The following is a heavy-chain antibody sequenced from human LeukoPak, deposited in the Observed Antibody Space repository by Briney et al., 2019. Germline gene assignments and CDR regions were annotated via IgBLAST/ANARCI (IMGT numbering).Heavy chain of an antibody. Sequence: ASVKVSCTASGYAFTSYGISWVRQAPGQGLEWMGWISAYNGNTNYAQTLQGRVTMTTDTSTSTAYMELRSLRSDDTAVYYCAISYQLLYLTYWGQGTLVTVSS. D-gene: IGHD2-2*02. CDR2: ISAYNGNT. J-gene: IGHJ4*02. V-gene: IGHV1-18*01. CDR3: AISYQLLYLTY. CDR1: GYAFTSYG.